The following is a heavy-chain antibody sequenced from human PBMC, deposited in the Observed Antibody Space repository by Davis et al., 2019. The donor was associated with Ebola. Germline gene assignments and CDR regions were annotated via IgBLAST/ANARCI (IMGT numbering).Heavy chain of an antibody. V-gene: IGHV3-48*02. Sequence: GESLKISCAASGFTFSSYSMNWVRQAPGKGLEWVSYISSSSSTIYYADSVKGRFTISRDNAKNSLYLQMNSLRDEDTAVYYCARDIVVVPAADQHNYYYYGMDVWGQGTTVTVSS. CDR1: GFTFSSYS. J-gene: IGHJ6*02. D-gene: IGHD2-2*01. CDR3: ARDIVVVPAADQHNYYYYGMDV. CDR2: ISSSSSTI.